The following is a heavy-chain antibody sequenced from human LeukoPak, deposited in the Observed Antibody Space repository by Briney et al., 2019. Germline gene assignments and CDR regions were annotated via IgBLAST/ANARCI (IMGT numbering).Heavy chain of an antibody. D-gene: IGHD3-9*01. CDR2: ISGGGGST. V-gene: IGHV3-23*01. CDR1: GYTFSSYA. Sequence: PGGSLRLSCAASGYTFSSYAMSWVRQAPGKGLEWVSAISGGGGSTYYADSVKGRFTISRDNSKNPLYLQMNSPRAEDTAVYYCAKVFSGFYFDFWGQGTLVTVSS. J-gene: IGHJ4*02. CDR3: AKVFSGFYFDF.